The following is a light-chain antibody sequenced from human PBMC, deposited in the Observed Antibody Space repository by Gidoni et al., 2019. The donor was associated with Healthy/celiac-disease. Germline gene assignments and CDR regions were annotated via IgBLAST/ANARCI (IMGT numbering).Light chain of an antibody. V-gene: IGKV1-39*01. CDR2: AAS. Sequence: DIQMTQSPSSLSASVGDRVTITCRASQSISSYLNWYQQKPGKAPKLLNYAASSLQSGVPSRFSGSGSWTDFTLTISSLQPEDFATYYCQQSYSQAFGQGTKLEIK. CDR1: QSISSY. CDR3: QQSYSQA. J-gene: IGKJ2*01.